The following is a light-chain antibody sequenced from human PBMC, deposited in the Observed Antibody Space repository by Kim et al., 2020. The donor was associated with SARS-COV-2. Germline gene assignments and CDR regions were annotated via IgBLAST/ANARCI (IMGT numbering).Light chain of an antibody. CDR2: AAS. J-gene: IGKJ1*01. CDR3: QQSYSVPWT. V-gene: IGKV1-39*01. Sequence: ASVGDTVTITCRPSQSISTYLNWYQQKPGIAPSLLIFAASNLQSGVPSRFSGSGSGTNFTLTITSLHPEDFATYCCQQSYSVPWTFGQGTKVDIK. CDR1: QSISTY.